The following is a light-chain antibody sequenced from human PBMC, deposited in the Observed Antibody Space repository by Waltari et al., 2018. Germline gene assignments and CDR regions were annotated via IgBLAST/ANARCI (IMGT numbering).Light chain of an antibody. J-gene: IGLJ2*01. CDR3: SSYAGSSKGV. CDR1: SSDVGNYKR. CDR2: AVS. V-gene: IGLV2-23*02. Sequence: QSALTQPASVSGSPGQSLTISCTGTSSDVGNYKRVSWYQQHPGQPPKLMIYAVSKRPSGVSDRCSGSKAGDMASRTISGLQPDEEAEYFCSSYAGSSKGVFGGGTKVTVL.